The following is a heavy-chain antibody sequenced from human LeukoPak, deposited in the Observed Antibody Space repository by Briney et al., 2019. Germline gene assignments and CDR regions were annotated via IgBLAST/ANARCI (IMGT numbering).Heavy chain of an antibody. CDR3: AREAYGSGSYYWFDP. Sequence: ASVKVSCKASGYTFTSYAMHWVRQAPGQRLEWMGWINAGNGNTKYSQEFQGRVTITRDTSASTAYMELSSLRSEDMAVYSCAREAYGSGSYYWFDPWGQGTLVTVSS. J-gene: IGHJ5*02. V-gene: IGHV1-3*03. CDR2: INAGNGNT. CDR1: GYTFTSYA. D-gene: IGHD3-10*01.